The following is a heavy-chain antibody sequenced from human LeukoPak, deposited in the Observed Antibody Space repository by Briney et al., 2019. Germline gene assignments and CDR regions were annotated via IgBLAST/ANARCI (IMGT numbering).Heavy chain of an antibody. Sequence: GGSLRLSCAASGFTFSSYSMNWVRQAPGKGLEWVSSTSSSSSYMYYADSVKGRFTISRDNAKNSLYLQMNSLRAEDTAVYYCAKMVTATMRNWFDPWGHGTQVTVSS. D-gene: IGHD2-21*02. CDR1: GFTFSSYS. CDR2: TSSSSSYM. J-gene: IGHJ5*02. V-gene: IGHV3-21*01. CDR3: AKMVTATMRNWFDP.